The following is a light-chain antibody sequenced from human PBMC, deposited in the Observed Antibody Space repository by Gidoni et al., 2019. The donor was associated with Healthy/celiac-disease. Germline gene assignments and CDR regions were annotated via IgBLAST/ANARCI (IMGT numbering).Light chain of an antibody. CDR1: QSISSY. CDR2: AAS. J-gene: IGKJ2*01. V-gene: IGKV1-39*01. Sequence: DIQMTQSPSSLSASVGDRVTITCRASQSISSYLNWYQQKPGKAPNLLIYAASSLQSGVPSRFSGSGSGTDFTLTIGSLQPEDFATYYCQQSYTTPYTFXQXTKLXIK. CDR3: QQSYTTPYT.